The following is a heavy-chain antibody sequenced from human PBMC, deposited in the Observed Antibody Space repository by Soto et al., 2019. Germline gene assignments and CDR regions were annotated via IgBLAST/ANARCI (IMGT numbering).Heavy chain of an antibody. D-gene: IGHD3-16*01. V-gene: IGHV1-69*12. Sequence: QVQLVQSGAEVKKPGSSGKVSCKASGGTFHNYAISWVRQAPGQGLEWMGGIIPIFGTTNYAQKFEGRVTISADESTNTAYMDLSSLRSEDTAVYYCARGNRYTGDDVWGKRYGFDYWGQGTLVTVSS. J-gene: IGHJ4*02. CDR3: ARGNRYTGDDVWGKRYGFDY. CDR1: GGTFHNYA. CDR2: IIPIFGTT.